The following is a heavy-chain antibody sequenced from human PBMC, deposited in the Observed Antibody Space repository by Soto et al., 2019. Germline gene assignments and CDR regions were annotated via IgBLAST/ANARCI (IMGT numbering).Heavy chain of an antibody. CDR1: SGSIFSSNW. Sequence: SETLSLTCAVSSGSIFSSNWWSWVRQPPGKGLEWIGETRNSGGANYNPSLKSRVTISVDKSTNQFFLNLNSVTAADTAVYYCASHLTMTGTRGFDHWGLGTLVTVSS. CDR2: TRNSGGA. J-gene: IGHJ4*02. D-gene: IGHD3-9*01. CDR3: ASHLTMTGTRGFDH. V-gene: IGHV4-4*02.